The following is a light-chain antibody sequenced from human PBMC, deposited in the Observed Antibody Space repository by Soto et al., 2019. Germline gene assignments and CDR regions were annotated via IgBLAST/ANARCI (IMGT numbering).Light chain of an antibody. CDR3: CSYAGSPLV. J-gene: IGLJ1*01. Sequence: SALPQPASVSGSPGQSITISCTGTSSDVGSYNLVSWYQQHPGKAPKLMIYEVSKRPSGVSNRFSGSKSGNTASLTISGLQAEDEADYYCCSYAGSPLVFGTGTKATVL. CDR1: SSDVGSYNL. V-gene: IGLV2-23*02. CDR2: EVS.